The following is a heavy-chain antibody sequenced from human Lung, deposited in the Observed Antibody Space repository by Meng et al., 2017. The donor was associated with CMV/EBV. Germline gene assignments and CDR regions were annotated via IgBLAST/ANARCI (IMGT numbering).Heavy chain of an antibody. J-gene: IGHJ6*02. D-gene: IGHD6-6*01. CDR3: ARPLAIRPMLGYYYGLDV. CDR1: GFTVTDNY. V-gene: IGHV3-53*01. CDR2: IYSADRA. Sequence: GESXKISCAASGFTVTDNYMIWVRQAPGKGLEWVSVIYSADRAYYADSVRGRFTISRDISKNTVYLQMLNLRAEDAAMYYCARPLAIRPMLGYYYGLDVWGQGTXVTVSS.